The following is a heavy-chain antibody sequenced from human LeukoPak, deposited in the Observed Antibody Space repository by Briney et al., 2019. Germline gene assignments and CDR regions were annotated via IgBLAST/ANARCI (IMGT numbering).Heavy chain of an antibody. CDR2: ISYDGSNK. V-gene: IGHV3-30-3*01. CDR1: GFTFSSHA. CDR3: ARDLQSIAAAGFFDY. Sequence: GGSLRLSCAASGFTFSSHAMHWVRQAPGKGLEWVAVISYDGSNKYYADSVKGRFTISRDNSKNTLYLQMNSLRAEDTAVYYCARDLQSIAAAGFFDYWGQGTLVTVSS. D-gene: IGHD6-13*01. J-gene: IGHJ4*02.